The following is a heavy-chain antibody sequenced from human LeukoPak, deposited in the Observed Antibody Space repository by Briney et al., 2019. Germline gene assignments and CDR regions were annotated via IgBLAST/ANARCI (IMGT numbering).Heavy chain of an antibody. J-gene: IGHJ6*02. D-gene: IGHD4-17*01. V-gene: IGHV3-48*03. CDR1: GFTFSSYQ. CDR2: ISSSGTTT. Sequence: PGGSLRLSCAASGFTFSSYQMNWVRQAPGKGLEWVSYISSSGTTTSHADSVKGRFTISRDNAKNSLYLQMNSLRAEDTAVYYCARDGTTVTTNYYYGMDVWGQGTTVTVSS. CDR3: ARDGTTVTTNYYYGMDV.